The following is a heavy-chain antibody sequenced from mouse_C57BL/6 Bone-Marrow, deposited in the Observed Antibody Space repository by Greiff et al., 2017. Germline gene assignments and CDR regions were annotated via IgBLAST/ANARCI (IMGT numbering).Heavy chain of an antibody. Sequence: QVQLQQPGAELVKPGASVKLSCKASGYPFTSYWMHWVKQRPGQGLEWIGMIHPNSGSTNYNEKFKSKATLTVDKSSSTAYMQLSSLTSEDSAVYYCASGGDGYYAWCAYWGQGTLVTVSA. D-gene: IGHD2-3*01. J-gene: IGHJ3*01. CDR3: ASGGDGYYAWCAY. V-gene: IGHV1-64*01. CDR1: GYPFTSYW. CDR2: IHPNSGST.